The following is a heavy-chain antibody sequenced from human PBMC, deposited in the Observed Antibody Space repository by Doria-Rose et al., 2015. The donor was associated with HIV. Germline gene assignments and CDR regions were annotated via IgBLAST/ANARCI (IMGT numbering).Heavy chain of an antibody. CDR3: ARVLSGTYDY. CDR1: GGSISHYY. Sequence: QVQLQESGPGLVKPSETLSLTCSVSGGSISHYYWSWIRQPPGKGPECIGDIFYTGSTNYSPSLKSRVSISIDTSKNKFSLRLSSVTAADTAVYYCARVLSGTYDYWGQGTLVTVSS. CDR2: IFYTGST. D-gene: IGHD1-26*01. J-gene: IGHJ4*02. V-gene: IGHV4-59*01.